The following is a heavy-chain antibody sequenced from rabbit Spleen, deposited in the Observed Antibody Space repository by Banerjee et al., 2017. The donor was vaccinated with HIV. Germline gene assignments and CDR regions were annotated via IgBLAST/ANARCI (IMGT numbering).Heavy chain of an antibody. Sequence: QEQLVESGGGLIQPGGSLKVSCKASGFDFSNYGVSWVRQAPGKGLEWIACIDVGNGVTHYASWAKGRFTISKTSSTTVTLQMTSLTVADTATYFCARDAGTSFSTYGMDLWGQGTLVTVS. D-gene: IGHD8-1*01. J-gene: IGHJ6*01. CDR2: IDVGNGVT. CDR3: ARDAGTSFSTYGMDL. CDR1: GFDFSNYG. V-gene: IGHV1S45*01.